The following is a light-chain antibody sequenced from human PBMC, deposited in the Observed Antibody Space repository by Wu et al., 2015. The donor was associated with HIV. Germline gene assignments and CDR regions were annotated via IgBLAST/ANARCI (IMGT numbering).Light chain of an antibody. Sequence: EIVLTQSPATLSLSPGERATLPCRASQNVGNSLAWFQQKPGQAPRLLIYDASNRATGIPVRFTGGGSGTDFTLTISSLDSDDSGVYYCQQRSTWPITFGQGTRLEIK. V-gene: IGKV3-11*01. CDR3: QQRSTWPIT. CDR1: QNVGNS. CDR2: DAS. J-gene: IGKJ5*01.